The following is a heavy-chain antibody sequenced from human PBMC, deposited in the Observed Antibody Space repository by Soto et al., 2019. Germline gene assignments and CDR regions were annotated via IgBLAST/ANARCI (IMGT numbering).Heavy chain of an antibody. CDR3: ARDRGTTVVAGAGGY. D-gene: IGHD4-17*01. V-gene: IGHV3-48*02. CDR1: GFTFSSYS. J-gene: IGHJ4*02. CDR2: ISSSSSTI. Sequence: EVQLVESGGGLVQPGGSLRLSCAASGFTFSSYSMNWVRQAPGKGLEWVSYISSSSSTIYYADSAKGRFTISRDNAKNSLYLQMNSLRDEDTAVYYCARDRGTTVVAGAGGYWGQGTLVTVSS.